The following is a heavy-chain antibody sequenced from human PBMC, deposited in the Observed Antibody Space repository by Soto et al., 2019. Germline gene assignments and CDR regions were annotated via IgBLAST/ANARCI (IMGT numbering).Heavy chain of an antibody. CDR2: ISGSGMLT. D-gene: IGHD3-3*01. CDR1: GFTFSDYP. V-gene: IGHV3-23*01. CDR3: AKCLPRPSIFGVVINAFDH. J-gene: IGHJ4*01. Sequence: PGGSLRLSCAASGFTFSDYPISWVRQAPGKGLEWVSTISGSGMLTYYADSVKGRFTISRDNSKNTLYLQMSGLRVEDTAVYYCAKCLPRPSIFGVVINAFDHWGQGALVTAPQ.